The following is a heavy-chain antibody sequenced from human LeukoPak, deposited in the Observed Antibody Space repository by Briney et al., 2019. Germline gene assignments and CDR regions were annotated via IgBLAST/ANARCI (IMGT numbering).Heavy chain of an antibody. CDR3: ARDRVSGGPNWFDP. V-gene: IGHV1-2*02. Sequence: ASVKVSCKASGYTFTGYYMHWVRQAPGQGLEWMGWINPNSGGTNYAQKLQGRVTMTTDTSTSTAYMELRSLRSDDTAVYYCARDRVSGGPNWFDPWGQGTLVTVSS. J-gene: IGHJ5*02. CDR2: INPNSGGT. CDR1: GYTFTGYY. D-gene: IGHD6-13*01.